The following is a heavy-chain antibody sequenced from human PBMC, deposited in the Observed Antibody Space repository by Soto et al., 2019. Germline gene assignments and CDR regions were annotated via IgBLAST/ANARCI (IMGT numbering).Heavy chain of an antibody. CDR3: ARATIGHATRYYFDY. CDR2: IIPVLGTT. CDR1: GGTFRTES. V-gene: IGHV1-69*01. D-gene: IGHD5-12*01. Sequence: QVQLVQSGAEVKKPGSSVKVSCEASGGTFRTESFNWVRQAPGQGLEWMGGIIPVLGTTDYAPRFRGRVTITADESTSTAYMEVGSLTYDDTAVYYCARATIGHATRYYFDYWGQGTLVTVSS. J-gene: IGHJ4*02.